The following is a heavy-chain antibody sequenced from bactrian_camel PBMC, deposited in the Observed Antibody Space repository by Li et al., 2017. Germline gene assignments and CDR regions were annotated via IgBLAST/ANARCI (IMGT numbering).Heavy chain of an antibody. CDR1: GFTFEGAE. V-gene: IGHV3S61*01. J-gene: IGHJ4*01. D-gene: IGHD1*01. CDR2: IYTRDHSS. CDR3: ASKVGMCGPNWSKLRFDS. Sequence: HVQLVESGGGSVQVGGSLRLSCTASGFTFEGAEIRWYRQAPGKESEGVALIYTRDHSSYYLDSVKGRFSISRDIASRTLYLQMSNLKPEDTALYYCASKVGMCGPNWSKLRFDSRGPGTQVTVS.